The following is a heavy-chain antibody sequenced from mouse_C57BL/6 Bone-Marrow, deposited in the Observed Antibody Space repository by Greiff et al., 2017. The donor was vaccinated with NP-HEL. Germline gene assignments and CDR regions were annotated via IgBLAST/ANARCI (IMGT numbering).Heavy chain of an antibody. CDR3: VRERLYGSRSHWYFDV. CDR2: IRSKSSNYAT. J-gene: IGHJ1*03. V-gene: IGHV10-3*01. Sequence: GGGLVQPKGSLKLSCAASGFTFNTYAMHWVRQAPGKGLEWVARIRSKSSNYATYYADSVKDRFTISRDDSQSMLYLQMNNLKTEDTAMYYCVRERLYGSRSHWYFDVWGTGTTVTVSS. D-gene: IGHD1-1*01. CDR1: GFTFNTYA.